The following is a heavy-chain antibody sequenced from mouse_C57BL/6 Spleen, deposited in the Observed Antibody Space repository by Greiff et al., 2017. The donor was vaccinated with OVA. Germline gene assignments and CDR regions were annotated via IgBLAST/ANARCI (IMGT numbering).Heavy chain of an antibody. Sequence: QVQLQQSGAELVRPGASVTLSCKAPGYTFTDYEMHWVKQTPVHGLEWIGAIDPETGGTAYNQKFKGKAILTADKSSSTAYMELRSLTSEDSAVYYCTRWRNFITTVVAVDYWGQGTTLTVSS. CDR2: IDPETGGT. J-gene: IGHJ2*01. CDR1: GYTFTDYE. V-gene: IGHV1-15*01. D-gene: IGHD1-1*01. CDR3: TRWRNFITTVVAVDY.